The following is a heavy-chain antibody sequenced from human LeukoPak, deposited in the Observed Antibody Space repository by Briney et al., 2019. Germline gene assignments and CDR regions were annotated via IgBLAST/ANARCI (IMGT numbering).Heavy chain of an antibody. V-gene: IGHV1-18*01. CDR2: INTYDDNT. J-gene: IGHJ6*02. CDR3: ARVSDVGVPYHAMDL. D-gene: IGHD2-2*01. CDR1: IYTFTNYG. Sequence: ASVKVSCKGSIYTFTNYGIIWVRQAPGRGLEWMGWINTYDDNTKYLQKLQGRVTMTTDTSTRTAYMELRSLRSDDTAVYYCARVSDVGVPYHAMDLWGQGTTVTVSS.